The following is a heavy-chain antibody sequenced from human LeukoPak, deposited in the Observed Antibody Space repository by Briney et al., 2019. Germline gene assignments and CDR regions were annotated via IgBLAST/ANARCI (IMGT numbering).Heavy chain of an antibody. J-gene: IGHJ4*02. D-gene: IGHD6-13*01. CDR1: GGSISSGGYS. Sequence: SETLSLTCAVSGGSISSGGYSWSWIRQPPGKGLEWIGYIYHSGSTYYNPSLKSRVTISVDRSKNQFSLKLSPVTAADTAVYYCARGAGTWYYFDYWGQGTLVTVSS. CDR3: ARGAGTWYYFDY. V-gene: IGHV4-30-2*01. CDR2: IYHSGST.